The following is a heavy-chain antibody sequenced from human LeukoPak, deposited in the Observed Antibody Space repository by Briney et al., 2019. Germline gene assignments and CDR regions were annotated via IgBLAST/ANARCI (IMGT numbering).Heavy chain of an antibody. D-gene: IGHD2-8*01. CDR1: GFTFSDYY. V-gene: IGHV3-11*01. J-gene: IGHJ6*02. CDR3: ALGTINKDYYFGMDV. Sequence: GGSLRLSCAASGFTFSDYYMTWIRQAPGKGLEWLSYISNSSSTVFYADPIMGRFTVSRDNAKRSLYLQIESLRDDDTAVYHCALGTINKDYYFGMDVWGQGTTVTVSS. CDR2: ISNSSSTV.